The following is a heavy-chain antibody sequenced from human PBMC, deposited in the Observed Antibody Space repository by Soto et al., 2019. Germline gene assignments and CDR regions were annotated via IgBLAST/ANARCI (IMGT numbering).Heavy chain of an antibody. V-gene: IGHV3-23*01. CDR1: GFTFSSHA. CDR3: ARDLWWYLH. D-gene: IGHD2-15*01. CDR2: ISAGSEGA. Sequence: EVQLLESGGGLVQPGGALRLSCAASGFTFSSHAMSWVRQAPGKGLEWISSISAGSEGAYYADSVKGRFTISRDNSNITLYLQMNRLGAEDTAVYYCARDLWWYLHWGQGTLVTVSS. J-gene: IGHJ4*02.